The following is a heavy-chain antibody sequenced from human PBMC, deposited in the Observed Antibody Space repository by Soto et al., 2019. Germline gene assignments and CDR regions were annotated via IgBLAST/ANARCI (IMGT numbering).Heavy chain of an antibody. CDR3: ARHVTTVSFNWFDP. CDR2: IYYSGST. D-gene: IGHD4-17*01. J-gene: IGHJ5*02. CDR1: GGSISSSSYY. Sequence: SETLSLTCTVSGGSISSSSYYWGWIRQPPGKGLEWIGSIYYSGSTYYNPSLKSRVTISVDTSKNQFSLKLSSVTAADTAVYYCARHVTTVSFNWFDPWGQGTLVTVSS. V-gene: IGHV4-39*01.